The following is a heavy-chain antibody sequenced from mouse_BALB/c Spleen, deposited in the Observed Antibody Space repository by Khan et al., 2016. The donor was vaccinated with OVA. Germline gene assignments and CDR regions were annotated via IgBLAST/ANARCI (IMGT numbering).Heavy chain of an antibody. J-gene: IGHJ3*01. CDR2: INYSGNT. D-gene: IGHD2-4*01. CDR3: ARKDYYDYDPFPY. CDR1: GYSITSECA. Sequence: VQLQQSGPGLVKPSQSLSLTCTVTGYSITSECAWNWIRQFPGNKLEWMGYINYSGNTRFNPSLKSRTSITRDTSKNQFFLQLNSVTTEDTATYYGARKDYYDYDPFPYWGQGTLVTVSA. V-gene: IGHV3-2*02.